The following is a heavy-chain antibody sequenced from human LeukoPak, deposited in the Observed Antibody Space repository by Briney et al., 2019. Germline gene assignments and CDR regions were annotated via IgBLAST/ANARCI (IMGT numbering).Heavy chain of an antibody. D-gene: IGHD3-10*01. CDR2: INQDGSEQ. V-gene: IGHV3-7*03. Sequence: GGSLRLSCAASGFTFSTYWMSWVRQAPGKGLEWVANINQDGSEQYYVDSVKGRFTISRDNTKNSLYLQMNSLRAEDTAVYYCARGRGFFDYWGQGTLATVS. J-gene: IGHJ4*02. CDR3: ARGRGFFDY. CDR1: GFTFSTYW.